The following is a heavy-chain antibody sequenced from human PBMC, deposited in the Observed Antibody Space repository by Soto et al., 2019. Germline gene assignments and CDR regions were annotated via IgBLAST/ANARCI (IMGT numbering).Heavy chain of an antibody. CDR2: IIPIIGTP. V-gene: IGHV1-69*13. D-gene: IGHD3-10*01. CDR1: GGTFRNHV. CDR3: ARDLEFRDGNISHLDY. J-gene: IGHJ4*02. Sequence: SVKGSCKASGGTFRNHVFNWVRQAPGQGLEWMGGIIPIIGTPNYAQKFQGRVTITADASTNTVYLDVSSLRSQDTAVYYCARDLEFRDGNISHLDYWGQGTLVTAPQ.